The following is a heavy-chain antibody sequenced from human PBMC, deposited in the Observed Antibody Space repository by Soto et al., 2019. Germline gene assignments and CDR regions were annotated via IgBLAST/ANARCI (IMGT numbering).Heavy chain of an antibody. J-gene: IGHJ4*02. Sequence: GGSLRLSCAASGFIFNSYDMHWVRQAPGKGLEWVAFLSHDGSKRFYADSLKGRITMSRDNFNNTLYLEVHSLRPEDTAVYYCAKDLIGYCGGSTCNIFQSWGQGTLVTVSS. CDR2: LSHDGSKR. CDR1: GFIFNSYD. CDR3: AKDLIGYCGGSTCNIFQS. D-gene: IGHD2-2*01. V-gene: IGHV3-30*18.